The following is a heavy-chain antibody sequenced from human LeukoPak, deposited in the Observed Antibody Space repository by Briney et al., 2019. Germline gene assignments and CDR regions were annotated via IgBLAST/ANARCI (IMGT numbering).Heavy chain of an antibody. V-gene: IGHV1-69*13. CDR2: IIPIFGTA. D-gene: IGHD5-24*01. CDR3: ASRRDGYKDAYYYYMDV. CDR1: GGTFSSYA. Sequence: SVKVSCKASGGTFSSYAISWVRQAPGQGLEWMGGIIPIFGTANYAQKFQGRVTITADESTSTAYMELSSLRSEDTAVYYCASRRDGYKDAYYYYMDVWGKGTTVTVSS. J-gene: IGHJ6*03.